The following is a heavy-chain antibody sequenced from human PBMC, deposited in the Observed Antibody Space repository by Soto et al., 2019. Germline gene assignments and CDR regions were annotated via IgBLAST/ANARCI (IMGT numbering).Heavy chain of an antibody. CDR3: AKDLGYCGGDCYPSYYYYGMDV. V-gene: IGHV3-23*01. CDR2: ISGSGGST. CDR1: GFTFSSYA. J-gene: IGHJ6*02. D-gene: IGHD2-21*02. Sequence: SLRLSCAASGFTFSSYAMSWVRQAPGKGLEWVSAISGSGGSTYYADSVKGWFTISRDNSKNTLYLQMNSLRAEDTAVYYCAKDLGYCGGDCYPSYYYYGMDVWGQGTTVTVSS.